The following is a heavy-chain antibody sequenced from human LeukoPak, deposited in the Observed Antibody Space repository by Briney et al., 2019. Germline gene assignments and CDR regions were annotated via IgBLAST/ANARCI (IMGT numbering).Heavy chain of an antibody. CDR2: ISAYNGNT. J-gene: IGHJ4*02. CDR3: ARVLYSIIAVAGY. V-gene: IGHV1-18*01. CDR1: GYTFTSYG. D-gene: IGHD6-19*01. Sequence: ASVKVSCKASGYTFTSYGISWVRQAPGQGLEWMGWISAYNGNTNYAQKFQGRVTMTRDTSISTAYMELSRLRSDDTAVYYCARVLYSIIAVAGYWGQGTLVTVSS.